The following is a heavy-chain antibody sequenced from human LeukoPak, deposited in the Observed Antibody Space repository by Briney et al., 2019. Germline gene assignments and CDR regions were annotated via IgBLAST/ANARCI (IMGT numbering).Heavy chain of an antibody. CDR2: IRYDGSHK. V-gene: IGHV3-30*02. D-gene: IGHD6-19*01. CDR3: AKDSVADTQLYFYY. CDR1: GFTFSNYD. J-gene: IGHJ4*02. Sequence: GGSLRLSCAASGFTFSNYDMHWVRQAPGKGLEWVAFIRYDGSHKYYTDSVKGRFTISRDNPKNTLYLQMNSLRAEDTAVYYCAKDSVADTQLYFYYWGQGTLVTVSS.